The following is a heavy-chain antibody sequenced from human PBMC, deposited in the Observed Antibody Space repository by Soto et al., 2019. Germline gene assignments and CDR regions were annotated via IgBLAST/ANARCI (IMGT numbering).Heavy chain of an antibody. V-gene: IGHV4-31*03. CDR1: GGSISSGGYY. D-gene: IGHD2-2*01. CDR2: IYYSGST. CDR3: ATLRAGCISTSCPLYYYYGMDV. Sequence: QVQLQESGPGLVKPSQTLSLTCTVSGGSISSGGYYWSWIRQHPGKGLEWIGYIYYSGSTYYNPSLESRVTISVDTSKNQFSLKLSSVTAADTAVYYCATLRAGCISTSCPLYYYYGMDVWGQGTTVTVSS. J-gene: IGHJ6*02.